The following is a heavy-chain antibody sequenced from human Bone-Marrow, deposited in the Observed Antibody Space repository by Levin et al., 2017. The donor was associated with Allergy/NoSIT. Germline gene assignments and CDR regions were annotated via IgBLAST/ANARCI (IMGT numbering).Heavy chain of an antibody. J-gene: IGHJ5*02. D-gene: IGHD1-7*01. CDR3: TREGVTGTSWFDP. CDR2: IRGKAYDGTT. V-gene: IGHV3-49*04. CDR1: GFTFGDYA. Sequence: GGSLRLSCTASGFTFGDYAMSWVRQAPGKGLEWVGFIRGKAYDGTTEYAASVKGRFTISRDDSKSIAYLQMNSLKTEDTAVYYCTREGVTGTSWFDPWGQGTLVTVSS.